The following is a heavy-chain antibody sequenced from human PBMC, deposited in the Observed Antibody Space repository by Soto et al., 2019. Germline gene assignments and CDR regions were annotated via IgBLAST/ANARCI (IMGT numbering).Heavy chain of an antibody. CDR2: ISYDGSNK. Sequence: PGGSLRLSCAASGFTFSSYAMRWVRQAPGKGLEWVAVISYDGSNKYYADSVKGRFTISRDNSKNTLYLQMNSLRAEDTAVYYCAILPVEMAPIGGDAFDIWGQGTMVTVSS. J-gene: IGHJ3*02. V-gene: IGHV3-30-3*01. D-gene: IGHD3-16*01. CDR1: GFTFSSYA. CDR3: AILPVEMAPIGGDAFDI.